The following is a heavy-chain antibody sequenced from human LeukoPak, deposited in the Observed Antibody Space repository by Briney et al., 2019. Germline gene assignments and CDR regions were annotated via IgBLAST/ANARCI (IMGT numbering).Heavy chain of an antibody. CDR3: ARHEFDSGSLPYFDY. D-gene: IGHD3-10*01. J-gene: IGHJ4*02. V-gene: IGHV4-59*08. CDR2: IYYSGST. Sequence: PSETLSLTCTVSGGSMSSYSWSWIRQPPGEGLEWIGFIYYSGSTNYNPSLKSRVTISVDTSKNQFSLKLSAVTAADTAVYYCARHEFDSGSLPYFDYWGQGILVTVSS. CDR1: GGSMSSYS.